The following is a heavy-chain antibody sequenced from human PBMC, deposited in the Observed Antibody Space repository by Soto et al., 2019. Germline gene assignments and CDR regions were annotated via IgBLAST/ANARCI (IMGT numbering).Heavy chain of an antibody. CDR3: AKGGAIVAAGTRVYLYNAMDV. CDR1: GYTFSNNA. CDR2: INGGNGYT. V-gene: IGHV1-3*01. Sequence: GASVKVSCKASGYTFSNNAIHWVRQAPGQELEWMGWINGGNGYTKYSQNFQGRVTMNRDTSIGTAYMELRGLTSDDTAEYYCAKGGAIVAAGTRVYLYNAMDVWGQGTTVTVSS. J-gene: IGHJ6*02. D-gene: IGHD1-26*01.